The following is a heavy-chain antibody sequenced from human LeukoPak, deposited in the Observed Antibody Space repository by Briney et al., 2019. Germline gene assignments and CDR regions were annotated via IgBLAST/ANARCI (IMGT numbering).Heavy chain of an antibody. CDR3: ARARMVRGVIYYFDY. V-gene: IGHV3-21*04. Sequence: GGSLRLSCAASGFTFSSYTMNWVRQAPGRGLEWVSSISIRSNYIYYADSVKGRFTVSRDNAQDSLYLQMNSLRAEDTALYHCARARMVRGVIYYFDYWGQGTLVTVSS. CDR1: GFTFSSYT. D-gene: IGHD3-10*01. CDR2: ISIRSNYI. J-gene: IGHJ4*02.